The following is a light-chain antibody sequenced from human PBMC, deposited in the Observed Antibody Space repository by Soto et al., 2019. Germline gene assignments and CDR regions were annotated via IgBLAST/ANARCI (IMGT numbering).Light chain of an antibody. CDR1: ESISSW. J-gene: IGKJ1*01. CDR3: QQYNSYQRA. Sequence: DIQMTQSPPTLSASAGDRVTITCRASESISSWLAWYQQKPGKAPKLLMYKASSLESGVPSRFSGSGSGTEFTLTISSLQPDDFATYYCQQYNSYQRAFGQGTKVDIK. CDR2: KAS. V-gene: IGKV1-5*03.